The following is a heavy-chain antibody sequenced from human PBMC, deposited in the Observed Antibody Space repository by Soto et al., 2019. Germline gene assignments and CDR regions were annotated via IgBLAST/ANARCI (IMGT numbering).Heavy chain of an antibody. Sequence: LRLSCATSGFTFSSYAMSWVRQAPGKGLEWVSAISGSGGSTYYADSVKGRFTISRDNSKNTLYLQMNSLRAEDTAVYYCAKGERGPRSGSYYLPYNWFDPWGQGTLVTVSS. CDR2: ISGSGGST. V-gene: IGHV3-23*01. CDR1: GFTFSSYA. D-gene: IGHD1-26*01. J-gene: IGHJ5*02. CDR3: AKGERGPRSGSYYLPYNWFDP.